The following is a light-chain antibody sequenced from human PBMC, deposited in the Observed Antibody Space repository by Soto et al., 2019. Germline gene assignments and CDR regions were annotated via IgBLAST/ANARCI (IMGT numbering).Light chain of an antibody. CDR3: QNYGSSSLT. Sequence: EIVLTQSPGTLSLSPGHRPTLSYRASQSVSSYLAWYKQKPGQAPRLLTYGTSSRASGIPDRVSGSGSGTDFTLTISRLEPEDFEVYYCQNYGSSSLTFGGGTKVDIK. CDR2: GTS. CDR1: QSVSSY. V-gene: IGKV3-20*01. J-gene: IGKJ4*01.